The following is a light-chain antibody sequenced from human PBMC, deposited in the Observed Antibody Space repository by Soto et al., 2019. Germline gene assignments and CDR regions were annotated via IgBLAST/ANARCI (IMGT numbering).Light chain of an antibody. CDR3: QQYESVSAT. V-gene: IGKV1-5*01. CDR2: GVS. Sequence: IQMTQSPSALSASVGDTVTITCRASQIVSGWLAWYQEKPGRAPKLVIYGVSALPRAVPPSVSGSGSGTQFTLTISGLQPDDFATYHCQQYESVSATFGPGTKVDLK. CDR1: QIVSGW. J-gene: IGKJ1*01.